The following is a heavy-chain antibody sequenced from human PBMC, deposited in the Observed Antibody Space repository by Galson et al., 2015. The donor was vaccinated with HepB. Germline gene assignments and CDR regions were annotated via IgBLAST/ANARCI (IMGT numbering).Heavy chain of an antibody. CDR2: IYRGGST. J-gene: IGHJ4*02. CDR1: GFTVSNNY. CDR3: ARGVPAASFDY. Sequence: SLRLSCAASGFTVSNNYMSWVRQAPGKGLEWVSLIYRGGSTYYADSVKGRVTISRDNSKNTLDLQMNSLRAEDTALYYCARGVPAASFDYSGRGTLVTVSS. V-gene: IGHV3-53*01.